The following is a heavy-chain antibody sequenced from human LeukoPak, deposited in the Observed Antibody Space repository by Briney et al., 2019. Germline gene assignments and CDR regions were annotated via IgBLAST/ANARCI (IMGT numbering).Heavy chain of an antibody. CDR2: ISSSGSTI. CDR1: GFTFSNYA. V-gene: IGHV3-48*04. J-gene: IGHJ4*02. CDR3: AGALDSSSAL. Sequence: GGSLRLSCAASGFTFSNYAMHWVRQAPGKGLEWVSYISSSGSTIYYADSVKGRFTISRDNAKNSLYLQMNSLRAEDTAVYYCAGALDSSSALWGQGTLVTVSS. D-gene: IGHD6-6*01.